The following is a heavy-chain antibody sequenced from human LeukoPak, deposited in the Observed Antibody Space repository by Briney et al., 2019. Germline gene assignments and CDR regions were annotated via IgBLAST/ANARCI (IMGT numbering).Heavy chain of an antibody. D-gene: IGHD3-10*01. CDR1: GFTFSNHG. CDR3: AKDDAWLRYGE. Sequence: GGSLRLSCATSGFTFSNHGMNWVRQAPGKGVEWVSGISPSGDIKYYADSVKGRFTISRDNSKNTVYLEVISLTDEDTAVYYCAKDDAWLRYGEWSQGTLVTVSS. J-gene: IGHJ4*02. CDR2: ISPSGDIK. V-gene: IGHV3-23*01.